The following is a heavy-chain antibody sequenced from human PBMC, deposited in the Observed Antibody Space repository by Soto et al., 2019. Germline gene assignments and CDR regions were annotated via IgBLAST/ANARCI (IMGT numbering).Heavy chain of an antibody. CDR1: GFTFSTCA. CDR2: ISGSGGSP. J-gene: IGHJ4*02. D-gene: IGHD3-3*01. CDR3: AKLSADYDFWSGYYSPFDY. Sequence: GGSLRLSCAASGFTFSTCAMSWVRQTPGKGLEWVSTISGSGGSPYYADSVKGRFTISRDNSKNALYLQMSSLRAEDTAVYYCAKLSADYDFWSGYYSPFDYWGQGTLVTVSS. V-gene: IGHV3-23*01.